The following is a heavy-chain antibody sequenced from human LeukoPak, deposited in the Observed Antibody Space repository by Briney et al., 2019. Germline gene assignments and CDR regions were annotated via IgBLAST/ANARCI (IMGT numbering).Heavy chain of an antibody. CDR2: INQDASEI. D-gene: IGHD2-21*02. CDR1: GFTFSTYW. CDR3: ATDRDNSDWQKRFDS. J-gene: IGHJ4*02. V-gene: IGHV3-7*01. Sequence: GGSLRLSCAASGFTFSTYWMNWYRQAPGKGLEWVGNINQDASEINYVDSVRGRFTISRDNAKNSFHLQMNSLRAEDTAAYYCATDRDNSDWQKRFDSWGQGTLVTVSS.